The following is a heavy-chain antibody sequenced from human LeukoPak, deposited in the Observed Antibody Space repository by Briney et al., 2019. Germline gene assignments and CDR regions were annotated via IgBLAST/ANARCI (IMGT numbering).Heavy chain of an antibody. CDR3: ARDDTSAHFFDY. D-gene: IGHD3-10*01. CDR1: GFTFKIYS. J-gene: IGHJ4*02. V-gene: IGHV3-21*01. Sequence: GGSLRLSCAASGFTFKIYSMNWVRQAPGKGLEWVSSISSSSSHMYYADSVKGRFTISRDNAKNSLYPQMNTLRAEDTAVYYCARDDTSAHFFDYWRQGTLVTVSS. CDR2: ISSSSSHM.